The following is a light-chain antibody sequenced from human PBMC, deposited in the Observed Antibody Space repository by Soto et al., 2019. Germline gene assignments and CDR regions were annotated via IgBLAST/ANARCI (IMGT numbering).Light chain of an antibody. CDR2: DAS. J-gene: IGKJ1*01. CDR1: QSVSSY. Sequence: IVLTQSPATLSLSPGARATLSCRAGQSVSSYLAWYQQKPGQAPRLLIYDASNRATGIPASFSGTGSETDFTLSVSSLEPEEFAAYYSIQRSTWPWTSGQGTKVELK. CDR3: IQRSTWPWT. V-gene: IGKV3-11*01.